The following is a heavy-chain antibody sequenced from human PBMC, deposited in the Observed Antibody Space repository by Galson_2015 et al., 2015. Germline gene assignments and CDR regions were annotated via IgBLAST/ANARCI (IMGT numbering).Heavy chain of an antibody. Sequence: CAISGDSVSNSDASWNWIRQSPSGGLEWLGRTYYRSKWSDDYAVSVKSRITINPDTSKNQFSLQLNSVTPEDTAVYYCARDTGWGFDYLGQGALVTVSS. CDR2: TYYRSKWSD. V-gene: IGHV6-1*01. J-gene: IGHJ4*02. D-gene: IGHD1-14*01. CDR3: ARDTGWGFDY. CDR1: GDSVSNSDAS.